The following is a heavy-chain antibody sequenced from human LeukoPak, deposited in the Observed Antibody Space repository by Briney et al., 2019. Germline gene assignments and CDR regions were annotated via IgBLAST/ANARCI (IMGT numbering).Heavy chain of an antibody. D-gene: IGHD1-14*01. J-gene: IGHJ5*02. CDR1: IGSISSSNW. CDR2: IYHSGST. V-gene: IGHV4-4*02. CDR3: ARDGLPEPPLGEPWFDP. Sequence: PSETLSLTCSVSIGSISSSNWWSWVRQPPGKGLEWIGEIYHSGSTNYNPSLKSRVTISVDKSKNQFSLKLSSVTAADTAVYYCARDGLPEPPLGEPWFDPWGQGTLVTVSS.